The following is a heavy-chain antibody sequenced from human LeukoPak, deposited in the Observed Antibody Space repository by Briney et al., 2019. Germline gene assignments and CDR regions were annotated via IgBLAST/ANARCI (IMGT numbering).Heavy chain of an antibody. CDR3: ARFGSTVTTGLRAYYFDY. CDR2: IYDSGST. D-gene: IGHD4-17*01. V-gene: IGHV4-39*01. CDR1: GGSIRSSYYY. J-gene: IGHJ4*02. Sequence: SETLSLTCTVSGGSIRSSYYYWGWVRQPPGKGLEWIGSIYDSGSTYYNPSLKSRVTISVDTSKNQFSLKLNSVTAADTAVYYCARFGSTVTTGLRAYYFDYWGQGTLVTVSS.